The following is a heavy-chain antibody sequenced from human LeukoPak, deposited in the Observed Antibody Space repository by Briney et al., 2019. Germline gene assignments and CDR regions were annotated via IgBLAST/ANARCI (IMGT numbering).Heavy chain of an antibody. CDR1: GFTFSSYG. D-gene: IGHD3-22*01. Sequence: PGGSLRLSCAASGFTFSSYGMSWVRQAPGKGLEWVSAISGSGGSTYYADSVKGRFTISRDNSKNTLYLQMNSLRAEDTAVYYCAKDKVVTMIVVGIAFDIWGQGTMVTVSS. V-gene: IGHV3-23*01. CDR2: ISGSGGST. J-gene: IGHJ3*02. CDR3: AKDKVVTMIVVGIAFDI.